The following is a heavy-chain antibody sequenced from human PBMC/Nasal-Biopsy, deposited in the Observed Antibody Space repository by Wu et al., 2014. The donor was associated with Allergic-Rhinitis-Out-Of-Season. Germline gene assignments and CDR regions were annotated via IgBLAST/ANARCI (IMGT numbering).Heavy chain of an antibody. D-gene: IGHD2-8*01. CDR3: ARGGPGVLMVYAIPFDY. J-gene: IGHJ4*02. CDR2: ISGSGGST. Sequence: LRLSCAASGFTFSSYWMHWVRQAPGKGLVWVSAISGSGGSTYYADSVKGRFTISRDNAKNSLYLQMNSLRDEDTAVYYCARGGPGVLMVYAIPFDYWGQGTLVTVSS. V-gene: IGHV3-48*02. CDR1: GFTFSSYW.